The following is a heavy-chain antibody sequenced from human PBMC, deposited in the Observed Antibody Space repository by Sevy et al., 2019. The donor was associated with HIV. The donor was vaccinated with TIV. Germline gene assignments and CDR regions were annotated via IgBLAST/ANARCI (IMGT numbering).Heavy chain of an antibody. V-gene: IGHV3-7*01. D-gene: IGHD2-2*01. Sequence: GGSLRLSCAASGFTFSTYWMSWFRQAPGKGLEWVANINEDGTEKFYVDSVKGRFTMSRDNAKNSLYLQMNSLRAEDAAVYYCARDNATVSRRGLRYYYGTDVWGQGTTVTVSS. CDR2: INEDGTEK. J-gene: IGHJ6*02. CDR3: ARDNATVSRRGLRYYYGTDV. CDR1: GFTFSTYW.